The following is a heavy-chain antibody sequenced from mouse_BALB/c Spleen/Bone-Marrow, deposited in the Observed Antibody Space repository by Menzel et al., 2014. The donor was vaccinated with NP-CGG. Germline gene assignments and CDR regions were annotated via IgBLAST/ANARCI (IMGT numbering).Heavy chain of an antibody. D-gene: IGHD4-1*02. J-gene: IGHJ4*01. CDR3: ARPLNWDPYAMDY. Sequence: VQLQQSGPELVKPGASVKISCKASGYAFSSSWMNWVKQRPGQGLEWIGRTYPGDGDTKYNGKFKGKATLTADKSSSTAYMQLSSLTSVDSAVYFCARPLNWDPYAMDYWGQRTSVTVSS. V-gene: IGHV1-82*01. CDR2: TYPGDGDT. CDR1: GYAFSSSW.